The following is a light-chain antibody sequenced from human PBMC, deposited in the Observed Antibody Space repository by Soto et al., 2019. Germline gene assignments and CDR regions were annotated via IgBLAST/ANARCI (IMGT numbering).Light chain of an antibody. CDR1: QSVSRN. CDR3: QQYNNWPLYT. CDR2: DAS. J-gene: IGKJ2*01. V-gene: IGKV3-15*01. Sequence: EIVMTQSPATLSVSPGERATLSCRASQSVSRNLAWYQQRPGRAPRLLLYDASTRATDIPARFSGSGSGTEFTLTISSLQSEDFEFYYCQQYNNWPLYTFGQGTKLEIK.